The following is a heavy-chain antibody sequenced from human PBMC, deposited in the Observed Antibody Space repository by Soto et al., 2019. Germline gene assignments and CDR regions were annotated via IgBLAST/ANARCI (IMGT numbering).Heavy chain of an antibody. CDR2: IIPIFGTA. Sequence: SVKVSCKASGGTFSSYAISWVRQAPGQGLEWMGGIIPIFGTANYAQKFQGRVTITADESTSTAYMELSSLRSEDTAVYYCARDLVGSYNGGGDYPPGWGQGNLVTVSS. J-gene: IGHJ4*02. D-gene: IGHD1-26*01. V-gene: IGHV1-69*13. CDR3: ARDLVGSYNGGGDYPPG. CDR1: GGTFSSYA.